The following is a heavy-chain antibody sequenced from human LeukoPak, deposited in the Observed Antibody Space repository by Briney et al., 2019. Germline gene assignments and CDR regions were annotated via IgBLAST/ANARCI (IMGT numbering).Heavy chain of an antibody. J-gene: IGHJ4*02. CDR1: GGSFSGYY. Sequence: SETLSLTCAVYGGSFSGYYWSWIRQPPGKGLEWIGEINHSGSTNYNPSLKSRVTISVDTSKNQFSLKLSSVTAADTAVYYCARDGIAARRTFDYWGQGTLVTVSS. CDR3: ARDGIAARRTFDY. D-gene: IGHD6-6*01. CDR2: INHSGST. V-gene: IGHV4-34*01.